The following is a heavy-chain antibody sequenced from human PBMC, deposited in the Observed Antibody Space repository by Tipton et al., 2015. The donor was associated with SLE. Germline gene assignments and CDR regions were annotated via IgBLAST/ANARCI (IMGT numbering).Heavy chain of an antibody. Sequence: TMSLTCTVSGGSISGGSYYWTWIRQPAGKGLEWIGRIYTTGNANYNPSLKSRVTMSVDTSKNQFSLKLTSVTAADTAVYYCAREPWRHDFCSGSTLGYLDVWGKGAAVT. CDR3: AREPWRHDFCSGSTLGYLDV. CDR1: GGSISGGSYY. J-gene: IGHJ6*03. CDR2: IYTTGNA. V-gene: IGHV4-61*02. D-gene: IGHD3-3*01.